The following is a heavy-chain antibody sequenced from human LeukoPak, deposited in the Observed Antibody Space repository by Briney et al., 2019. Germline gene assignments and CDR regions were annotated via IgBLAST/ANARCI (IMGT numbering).Heavy chain of an antibody. V-gene: IGHV1-69*05. CDR3: ASQLNWNYAHWLDH. CDR1: GGTFSSYA. J-gene: IGHJ5*02. Sequence: SVKVSCKASGGTFSSYAISWVRQAPGQGLEWMGGIIPIFGTANYAQKFQGRVTITTDESTSTAYMELSRLRSEDTAVYYCASQLNWNYAHWLDHWGQGTQVTVSS. D-gene: IGHD1-7*01. CDR2: IIPIFGTA.